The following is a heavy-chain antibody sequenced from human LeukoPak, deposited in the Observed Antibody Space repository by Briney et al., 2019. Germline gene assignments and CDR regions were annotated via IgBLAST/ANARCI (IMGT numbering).Heavy chain of an antibody. D-gene: IGHD3-10*01. Sequence: SETLSLTCAVSGGSISSGGYSWSWIRQPPGKGLEWIGYIYHSGSTYYNPSLKSRVTISVDRSKNQFSLKLSSVTAADTAVYYCARDPPSGSYSIDYWGQGTLVTVSS. CDR2: IYHSGST. J-gene: IGHJ4*02. CDR1: GGSISSGGYS. CDR3: ARDPPSGSYSIDY. V-gene: IGHV4-30-2*01.